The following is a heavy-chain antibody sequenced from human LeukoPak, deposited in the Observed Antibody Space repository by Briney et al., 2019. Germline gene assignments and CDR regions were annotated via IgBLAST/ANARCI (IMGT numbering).Heavy chain of an antibody. CDR3: ARRLVGATPDY. V-gene: IGHV3-30-3*01. Sequence: GGSLRLSCAASGFTFSSYAMHWVRQAPGKGLEWVAVISYDGSNKYYADSVKGRFTISRDNSKNTLYLQMNSLRAEDTAVYYCARRLVGATPDYWGQGTLVTVSS. J-gene: IGHJ4*02. D-gene: IGHD1-26*01. CDR2: ISYDGSNK. CDR1: GFTFSSYA.